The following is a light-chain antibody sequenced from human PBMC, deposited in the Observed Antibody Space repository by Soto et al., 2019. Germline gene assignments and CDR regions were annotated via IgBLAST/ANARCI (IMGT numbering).Light chain of an antibody. Sequence: QSVLTQPASVSGSPGQSITISCTGTSSDVGGYNYVSWYQQHPGRAPKLMIYEVSNRPSGVSHRFSASKSGNTASLTISGLQAEDEADYYCSSYTSSSTWVFGGGPKLTVL. V-gene: IGLV2-14*01. CDR1: SSDVGGYNY. CDR2: EVS. CDR3: SSYTSSSTWV. J-gene: IGLJ3*02.